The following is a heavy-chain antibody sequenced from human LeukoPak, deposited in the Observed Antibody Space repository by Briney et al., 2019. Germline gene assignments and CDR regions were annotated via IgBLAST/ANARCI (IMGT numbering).Heavy chain of an antibody. CDR3: ARSLSPAVGGKYYYFYGMDV. V-gene: IGHV4-61*03. CDR1: GGSVSSDTYY. CDR2: IYYRGST. J-gene: IGHJ6*02. D-gene: IGHD3-3*01. Sequence: KPSEALSLTCTVSGGSVSSDTYYWSWIRQPPGKGLEWIGYIYYRGSTNYNPSLKSRVTVSVDTSKNHFSLKLTSVTAADTAVYYCARSLSPAVGGKYYYFYGMDVWGQGTTVTVSS.